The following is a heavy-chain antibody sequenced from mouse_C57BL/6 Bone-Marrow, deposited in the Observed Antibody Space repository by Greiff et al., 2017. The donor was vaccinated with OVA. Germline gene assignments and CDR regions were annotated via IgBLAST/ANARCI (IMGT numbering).Heavy chain of an antibody. V-gene: IGHV1-69*01. CDR1: GYTFTSYW. J-gene: IGHJ3*01. D-gene: IGHD1-2*01. CDR3: AREDGH. Sequence: QVHVKQPGAELVMPGASVKLSCKASGYTFTSYWMHWVKQRPGQGLEWIGEIDPSDSYTNYNQKFKGKSTLTVDKSSSTAYMQLSSLTSEDSAVYYCAREDGHWGQGTLVTVSA. CDR2: IDPSDSYT.